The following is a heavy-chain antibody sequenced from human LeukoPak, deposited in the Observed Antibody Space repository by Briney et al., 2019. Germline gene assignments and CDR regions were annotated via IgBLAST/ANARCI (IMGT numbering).Heavy chain of an antibody. Sequence: ASVKVSCKASGGTFSSYAISWVRQAPGKGLEWMGGFDPEHGETIYAQKFQGRVTMTEDTSTDTAYMELSSLRSEDTAVYYCAPDLNLYYDSSRHDLNWGQGTLVTVSS. J-gene: IGHJ4*02. CDR2: FDPEHGET. V-gene: IGHV1-24*01. D-gene: IGHD3-22*01. CDR1: GGTFSSYA. CDR3: APDLNLYYDSSRHDLN.